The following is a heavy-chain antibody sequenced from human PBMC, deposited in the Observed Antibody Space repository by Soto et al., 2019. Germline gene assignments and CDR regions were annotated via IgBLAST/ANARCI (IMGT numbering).Heavy chain of an antibody. V-gene: IGHV3-74*01. Sequence: EVQLVESGGGLVQPGGSLRLSCAATGFTFSTYWMHWVRQGPGKGLVWVSRISTDGSSTTYADSVKGRFTISRDNAKNTLYLQMNSLSAEDTAVYYCARATGSNHPFDYWGQGTLVTVS. CDR2: ISTDGSST. CDR3: ARATGSNHPFDY. D-gene: IGHD2-2*01. CDR1: GFTFSTYW. J-gene: IGHJ4*02.